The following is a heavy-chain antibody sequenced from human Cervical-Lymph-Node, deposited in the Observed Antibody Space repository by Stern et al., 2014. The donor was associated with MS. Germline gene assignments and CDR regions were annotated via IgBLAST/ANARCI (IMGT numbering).Heavy chain of an antibody. V-gene: IGHV3-73*01. CDR3: TRHITNSGSFGDDFDY. CDR1: GFTFSGSA. D-gene: IGHD1-26*01. CDR2: IRSKANNYAT. Sequence: EVQLVQSGGGLVQPGGSLKLSCAASGFTFSGSAMHWVRQASGKGLEWVGRIRSKANNYATAYAASVKGRFTISRDDSKNTAYLQMNSLKTEDTAVYYCTRHITNSGSFGDDFDYWGQGTLVTVSS. J-gene: IGHJ4*02.